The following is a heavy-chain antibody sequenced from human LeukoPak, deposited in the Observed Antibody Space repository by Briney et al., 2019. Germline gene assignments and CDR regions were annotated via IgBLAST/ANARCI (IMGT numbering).Heavy chain of an antibody. V-gene: IGHV3-30*02. J-gene: IGHJ4*02. CDR2: IRHHGKDK. CDR1: GFTFKNYG. D-gene: IGHD2-21*01. Sequence: GGSLRLSCAASGFTFKNYGMHWVRQAPGKGLEWVAYIRHHGKDKYYVDSVKGRFTVSRDNSKNMMYLQMHSLRAEDTAVYYCAKDADWACDYWGQGILVTVSS. CDR3: AKDADWACDY.